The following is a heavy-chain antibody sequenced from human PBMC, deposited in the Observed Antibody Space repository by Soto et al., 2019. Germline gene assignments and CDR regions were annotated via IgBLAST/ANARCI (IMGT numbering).Heavy chain of an antibody. J-gene: IGHJ5*02. Sequence: EVQMVESGGGLAQPGGSLRLSCTASGFTFSSYSMNWVRQAPGKGLEWVSHISGSGGSTYYADSVKGRFPTSRDNAENSLYLQMSSLRADDTAVYYCVRGRWWFDPWGQGALVTVSS. CDR2: ISGSGGST. CDR3: VRGRWWFDP. V-gene: IGHV3-48*04. CDR1: GFTFSSYS.